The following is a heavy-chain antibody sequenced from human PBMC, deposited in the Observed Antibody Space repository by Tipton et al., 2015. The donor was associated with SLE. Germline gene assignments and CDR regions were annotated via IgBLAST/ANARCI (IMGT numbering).Heavy chain of an antibody. CDR3: AKDSGDYDFGQDP. J-gene: IGHJ5*02. CDR2: IYYSGRS. Sequence: TLSLTCTVSGGSISSSSYHWAWIRQPPGKGLEWIGSIYYSGRSYYSPSLKSRVTMSVDTSKNQFSLDLNSVTAADTAVYYCAKDSGDYDFGQDPWGRGTLVTVSS. CDR1: GGSISSSSYH. D-gene: IGHD3-3*01. V-gene: IGHV4-39*07.